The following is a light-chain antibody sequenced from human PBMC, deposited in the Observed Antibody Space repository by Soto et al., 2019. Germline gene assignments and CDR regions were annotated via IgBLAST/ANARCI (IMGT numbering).Light chain of an antibody. CDR1: QNISNY. CDR3: QQYDNLLT. V-gene: IGKV1-33*01. CDR2: DAS. J-gene: IGKJ4*01. Sequence: DIQMTQSPSSLSASVGDRVTITCQASQNISNYLNWYQQKPGKAPKLLIYDASNLETGVPSRFSGSGSGTDFTFTISRLQPEEIATYYCQQYDNLLTFGGGTKVEIK.